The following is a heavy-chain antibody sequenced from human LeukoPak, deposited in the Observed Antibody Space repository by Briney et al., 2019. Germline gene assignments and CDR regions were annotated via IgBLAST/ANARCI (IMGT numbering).Heavy chain of an antibody. CDR2: IHYTGST. CDR3: ARTRGYSGYDYEY. Sequence: XGXXWIGYIHYTGSTNYNPSLKSRVTISVDTSKNQFSLKLSSVTAADTAVYYCARTRGYSGYDYEYWGQGTLVTVSS. J-gene: IGHJ4*02. V-gene: IGHV4-59*01. D-gene: IGHD5-12*01.